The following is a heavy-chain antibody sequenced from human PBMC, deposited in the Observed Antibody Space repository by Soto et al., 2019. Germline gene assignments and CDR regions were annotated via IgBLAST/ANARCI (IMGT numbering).Heavy chain of an antibody. CDR1: GYSFTGYY. V-gene: IGHV1-2*02. CDR3: ARSSALTISGVGGMDV. D-gene: IGHD3-3*01. CDR2: INPNSGGA. Sequence: EASVKVSCKASGYSFTGYYIHWVRQAPGQGLEWMGWINPNSGGANYAQKFQGRVTMTRDTSTTTAYMELSRLPSNDTAVFYCARSSALTISGVGGMDVWGQGATVTVSS. J-gene: IGHJ6*02.